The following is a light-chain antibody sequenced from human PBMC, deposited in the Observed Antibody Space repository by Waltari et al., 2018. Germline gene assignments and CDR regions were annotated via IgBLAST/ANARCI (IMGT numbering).Light chain of an antibody. V-gene: IGKV1-NL1*01. CDR1: YAFTNS. CDR2: AAS. CDR3: QQYWSIPWT. J-gene: IGKJ1*01. Sequence: DIQMTQSPSSLYASIGHRVTIPCRASYAFTNSLAWYQQKPGKAPKLLLYAASRLESGVPSRFSGSGSGTDYTLTISSLQPEDFATYYCQQYWSIPWTFGQGTKVEI.